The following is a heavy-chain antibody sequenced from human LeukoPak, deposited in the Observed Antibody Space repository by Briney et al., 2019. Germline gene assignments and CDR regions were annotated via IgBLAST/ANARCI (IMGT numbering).Heavy chain of an antibody. CDR1: GGSISSGGYY. D-gene: IGHD6-19*01. CDR2: IYYSGST. J-gene: IGHJ4*02. CDR3: ARSYSSGFSLTPYYFDY. Sequence: PSETLSLTCTVSGGSISSGGYYWSWIRQHPGKGLEWIGYIYYSGSTYYNPSLKSRVTISVDTSKNQFSLKLSSVTAADTAVYYCARSYSSGFSLTPYYFDYWGQGTLVTVSS. V-gene: IGHV4-31*03.